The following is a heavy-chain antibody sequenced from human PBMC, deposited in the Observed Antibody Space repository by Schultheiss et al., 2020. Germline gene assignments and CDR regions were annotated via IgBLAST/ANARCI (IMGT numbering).Heavy chain of an antibody. J-gene: IGHJ4*02. CDR3: ARDPRRGYSYGWGPFDY. V-gene: IGHV3-30*04. CDR1: GFTFSSCA. Sequence: GGSLRLSCAASGFTFSSCAMHWVRQAPGKGLEWVAVISYDGINKYYADSVKGRFTISRDNSKNTLYLQMNSLRAEDTAVYYCARDPRRGYSYGWGPFDYWGQGTLVTVSS. CDR2: ISYDGINK. D-gene: IGHD5-18*01.